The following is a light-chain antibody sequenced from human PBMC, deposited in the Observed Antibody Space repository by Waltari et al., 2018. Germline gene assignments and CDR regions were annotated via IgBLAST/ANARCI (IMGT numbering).Light chain of an antibody. CDR1: QSVSIY. V-gene: IGKV3-11*01. Sequence: EIVLTQSPATLSLSPGERATLPCRASQSVSIYLAWYQQKPGQAPQLLIYDTSNSATGTPARFSGSWSGADFPLTSSSLEPDDFAFYYCQQRSNWPRTFGQGTKVEI. J-gene: IGKJ1*01. CDR3: QQRSNWPRT. CDR2: DTS.